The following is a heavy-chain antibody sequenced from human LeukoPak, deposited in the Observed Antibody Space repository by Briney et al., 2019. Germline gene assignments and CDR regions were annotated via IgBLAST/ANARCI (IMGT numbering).Heavy chain of an antibody. V-gene: IGHV4-59*01. D-gene: IGHD6-13*01. CDR3: AREFQSGIAAS. J-gene: IGHJ5*02. CDR1: GGFISSYY. CDR2: SYYSGST. Sequence: SETLSLTCTVSGGFISSYYWSWIRQPPGKGLEWIGYSYYSGSTNYNPSLKSRVTISVDTSKNQFSLKLSSVTAADTAVYYCAREFQSGIAASWGQGTLVTVSS.